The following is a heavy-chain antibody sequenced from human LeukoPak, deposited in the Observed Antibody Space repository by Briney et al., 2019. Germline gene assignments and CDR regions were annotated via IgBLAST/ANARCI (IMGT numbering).Heavy chain of an antibody. D-gene: IGHD4-23*01. CDR3: ARHRAFGTTVVTHFDY. V-gene: IGHV4-59*05. CDR1: GGSISSYY. Sequence: SETLSLTCTVSGGSISSYYWSWIRQPAGKGLEWIGSIYYSGSTYYNPSLKSRVTIPVDTSKNQFSLKLSSVTAADTAVYYCARHRAFGTTVVTHFDYWGQGTLVTVSS. CDR2: IYYSGST. J-gene: IGHJ4*02.